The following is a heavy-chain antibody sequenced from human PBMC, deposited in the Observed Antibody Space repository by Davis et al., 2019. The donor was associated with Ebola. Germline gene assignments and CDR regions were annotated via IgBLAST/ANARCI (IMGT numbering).Heavy chain of an antibody. J-gene: IGHJ4*02. CDR1: GYTFTSYG. Sequence: ASVKVSCKASGYTFTSYGISWVRQAPGQGLEWMGWISAYNGNTNYAQKLQGRVTMTTDTSTSTAYMELRSLRSDDTAVYYCARDGNGAGSLEWLFFDYWGQGTLVTVSS. D-gene: IGHD3-3*01. V-gene: IGHV1-18*01. CDR2: ISAYNGNT. CDR3: ARDGNGAGSLEWLFFDY.